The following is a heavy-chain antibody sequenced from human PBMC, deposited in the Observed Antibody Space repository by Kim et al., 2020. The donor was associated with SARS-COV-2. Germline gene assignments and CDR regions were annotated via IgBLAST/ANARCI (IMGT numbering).Heavy chain of an antibody. CDR2: IWYDGSNK. CDR3: AKGAGYSYGHDLDY. J-gene: IGHJ4*02. V-gene: IGHV3-33*06. D-gene: IGHD5-18*01. CDR1: GFTFSSYG. Sequence: GGSLRLSCAASGFTFSSYGMHWVRQAPGKGLEWVAVIWYDGSNKYYADSVKGRFTISRDNSKNTLYLQMNSLRAEDTAVYYCAKGAGYSYGHDLDYWGQGTLVTVSS.